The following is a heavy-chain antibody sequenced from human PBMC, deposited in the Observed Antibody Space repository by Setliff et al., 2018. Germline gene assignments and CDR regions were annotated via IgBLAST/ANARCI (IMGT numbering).Heavy chain of an antibody. J-gene: IGHJ4*02. D-gene: IGHD2-21*01. CDR2: VSFSGSA. V-gene: IGHV4-39*02. Sequence: PSETLSLTCTVSGVSIGDTYYYWAWIRQPPGKGLEWVGSVSFSGSAYFSPSLKSRVAISLDTSTNVFSLKLSSLIAADTAVYYCARDPGFHSGTWSLGSWGQGRLVTVSS. CDR3: ARDPGFHSGTWSLGS. CDR1: GVSIGDTYYY.